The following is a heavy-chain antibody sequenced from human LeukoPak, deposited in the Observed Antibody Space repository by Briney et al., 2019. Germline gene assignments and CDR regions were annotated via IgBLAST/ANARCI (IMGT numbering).Heavy chain of an antibody. CDR3: AKGWNNSSWYAGYYDF. J-gene: IGHJ4*02. Sequence: GRSLRLSCAASGFTFHDYAMHWVRQAPGKGLEWVSGFSWNGAGIGYADSVKGRFTISRDNAKNSLYLQMNSLRAEDTALYYCAKGWNNSSWYAGYYDFWGQGTLDTVSS. CDR1: GFTFHDYA. CDR2: FSWNGAGI. V-gene: IGHV3-9*01. D-gene: IGHD6-13*01.